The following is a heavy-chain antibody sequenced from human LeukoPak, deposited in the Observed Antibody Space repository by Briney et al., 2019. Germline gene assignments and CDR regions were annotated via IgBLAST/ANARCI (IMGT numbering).Heavy chain of an antibody. J-gene: IGHJ5*02. CDR1: GGSISSYY. D-gene: IGHD3-10*01. Sequence: SETLSLTCTVSGGSISSYYWSWIRQPPGKGLEWIGYIYYSGSTNYNPSLKSRVTISVDTSKNQFSLKLSSVTAADTAVYYCARETLLYYGSGSYNWFDPRGQGTLVTVSS. CDR3: ARETLLYYGSGSYNWFDP. CDR2: IYYSGST. V-gene: IGHV4-59*01.